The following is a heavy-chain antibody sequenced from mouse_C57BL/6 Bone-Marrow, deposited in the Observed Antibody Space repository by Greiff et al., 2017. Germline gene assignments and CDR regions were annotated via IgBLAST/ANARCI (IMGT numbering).Heavy chain of an antibody. CDR3: ARRGFAY. Sequence: QVQLKESGPGLVQPSQSLSITCTVSGFSLTSYGVHWVRQSPGTGLEWLGVIWGGGSTDYNAAFISRLSISKDNSKSQVFFKMNSLQADDTAIYYCARRGFAYWGQGTLVNVSA. V-gene: IGHV2-2*01. J-gene: IGHJ3*01. CDR1: GFSLTSYG. CDR2: IWGGGST.